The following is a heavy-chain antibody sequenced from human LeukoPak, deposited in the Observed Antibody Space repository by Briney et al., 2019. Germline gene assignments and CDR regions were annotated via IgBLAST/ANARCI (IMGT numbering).Heavy chain of an antibody. V-gene: IGHV4-4*02. CDR3: VKVAVAVDY. CDR1: GGSISTSNW. J-gene: IGHJ4*02. Sequence: PSETLSLTCTVSGGSISTSNWWNWVRQPPGKGLQWIGEIYHSGSTNYNPSLKSRVTISLDKSKNLFSLRLTSVTAADTAVYYCVKVAVAVDYWGQGTLVTVSS. CDR2: IYHSGST. D-gene: IGHD6-19*01.